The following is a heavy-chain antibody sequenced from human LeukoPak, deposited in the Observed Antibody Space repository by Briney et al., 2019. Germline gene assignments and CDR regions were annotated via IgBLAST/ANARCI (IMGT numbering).Heavy chain of an antibody. CDR3: ARDGPGSWMGY. CDR1: GFTFSSYT. CDR2: ITSSSSYI. V-gene: IGHV3-21*01. D-gene: IGHD1-26*01. J-gene: IGHJ4*02. Sequence: GGSLRLSCAASGFTFSSYTMNWVRQAPGKGLGWVSSITSSSSYIYYADSVRGRFTISRDNAKNSLYLQMNSLRAEDTAVYYCARDGPGSWMGYWGQGTLVTVSS.